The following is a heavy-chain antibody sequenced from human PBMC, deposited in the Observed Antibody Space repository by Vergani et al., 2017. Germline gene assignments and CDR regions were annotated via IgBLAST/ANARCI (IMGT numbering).Heavy chain of an antibody. D-gene: IGHD1-1*01. CDR3: AKTGDHRGAPGGYYYYYMDV. J-gene: IGHJ6*03. CDR2: IKGKTDGGTR. CDR1: GFTFSNAW. Sequence: EVQLVESGGGLVKPGGSLRLSCAASGFTFSNAWMSWVRQAPGKGLEWVGRIKGKTDGGTRDFAAPVKGRFSISRDDSKTTLYLQMNSLRAEDTAVYYCAKTGDHRGAPGGYYYYYMDVWGKGTTVTVSS. V-gene: IGHV3-15*01.